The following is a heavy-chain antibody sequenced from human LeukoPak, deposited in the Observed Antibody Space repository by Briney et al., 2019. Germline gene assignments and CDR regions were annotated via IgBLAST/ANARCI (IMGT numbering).Heavy chain of an antibody. D-gene: IGHD5-18*01. CDR3: ARDGAVDTAMVTVLFDY. J-gene: IGHJ4*02. CDR1: GFTFSSYA. CDR2: ISYDGSNK. V-gene: IGHV3-30-3*01. Sequence: PGRSLRLSCAAPGFTFSSYAMHWVRQAPGKGLEWVAVISYDGSNKYYADSVKGRFTISRDNSKNTLYLQMNSLRAEDTAVYYCARDGAVDTAMVTVLFDYWGQGTLVTVSS.